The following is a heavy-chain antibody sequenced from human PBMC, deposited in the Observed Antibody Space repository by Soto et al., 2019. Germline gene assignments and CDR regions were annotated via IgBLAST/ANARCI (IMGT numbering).Heavy chain of an antibody. CDR2: ISSNGNNR. CDR3: VRGDNWNDEASDY. V-gene: IGHV3-33*08. D-gene: IGHD1-1*01. CDR1: EFTFSGYY. J-gene: IGHJ4*02. Sequence: PGGSLRLSCAASEFTFSGYYMIWIRQAPGKGLKWVSFISSNGNNRNYADSVKGRFTISRDNSKNTVYLQMNSLRAEDTAVYYCVRGDNWNDEASDYWGQGTLVTVSS.